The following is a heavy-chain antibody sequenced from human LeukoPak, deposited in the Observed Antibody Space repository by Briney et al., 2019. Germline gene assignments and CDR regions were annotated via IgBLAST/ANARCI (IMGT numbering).Heavy chain of an antibody. CDR2: ISSSSSYI. D-gene: IGHD2-15*01. CDR3: ATLQNRYCSGGSCYSSAFDI. Sequence: GGSLRLSCAASGFTFSSYSMNWVRQAPGKGLEWVSSISSSSSYIYYADSVKGRFTTSRDNAKNSLYLQMNSLRAEDTAVYYCATLQNRYCSGGSCYSSAFDIWGQGTMVTVSS. V-gene: IGHV3-21*01. J-gene: IGHJ3*02. CDR1: GFTFSSYS.